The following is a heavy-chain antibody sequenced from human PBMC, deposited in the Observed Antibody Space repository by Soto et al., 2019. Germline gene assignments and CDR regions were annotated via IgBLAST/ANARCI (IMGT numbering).Heavy chain of an antibody. Sequence: SETLSLTCTVSGGSISSYYWSWIRQPPGKGLEWIGYIYYSGSTNYNPSLKSRVTISVDTSKNQFSLKLSSVTAADTAVYYCARTTYYYDSRGYYGYYFHYWGQGPLVTVYS. V-gene: IGHV4-59*01. CDR3: ARTTYYYDSRGYYGYYFHY. CDR1: GGSISSYY. J-gene: IGHJ4*02. D-gene: IGHD3-22*01. CDR2: IYYSGST.